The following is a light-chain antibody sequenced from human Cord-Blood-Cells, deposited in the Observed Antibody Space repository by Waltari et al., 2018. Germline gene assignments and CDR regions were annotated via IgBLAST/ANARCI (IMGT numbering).Light chain of an antibody. CDR2: DAS. Sequence: EIVLTQYPATLSLSPGERATISCRASQSVSSYLAWYQQKPGQAPRLLIYDASNRATGIPARFSGSGSGTDFTLTISSLEPEDFAVYYCQQRSNWPLTFGGGTKVEIK. CDR1: QSVSSY. V-gene: IGKV3-11*01. CDR3: QQRSNWPLT. J-gene: IGKJ4*01.